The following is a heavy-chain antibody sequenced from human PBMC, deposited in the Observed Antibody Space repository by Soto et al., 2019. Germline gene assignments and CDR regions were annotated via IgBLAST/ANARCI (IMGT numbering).Heavy chain of an antibody. CDR3: ARGNVLRFLVDNWFDP. CDR1: GGSISSGGYY. Sequence: SETLSLTCTVSGGSISSGGYYWSWIRQHPGKGLEWIGYIYYSGSTYYNPSLKSRVTISVDTSKNQFSLKLSSVTAADTAVYYCARGNVLRFLVDNWFDPWGQGTLVTVSS. V-gene: IGHV4-31*03. D-gene: IGHD3-3*01. CDR2: IYYSGST. J-gene: IGHJ5*02.